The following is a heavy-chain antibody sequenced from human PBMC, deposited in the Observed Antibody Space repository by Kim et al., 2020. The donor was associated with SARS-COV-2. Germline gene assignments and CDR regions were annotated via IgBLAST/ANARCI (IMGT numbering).Heavy chain of an antibody. J-gene: IGHJ6*02. D-gene: IGHD2-2*01. Sequence: RFTISRDNSKNTLYLQMNSLRAEDTAVYYCARQKGYCSSTSCYLRYGMDVWGQGTTVTVSS. V-gene: IGHV3-30*07. CDR3: ARQKGYCSSTSCYLRYGMDV.